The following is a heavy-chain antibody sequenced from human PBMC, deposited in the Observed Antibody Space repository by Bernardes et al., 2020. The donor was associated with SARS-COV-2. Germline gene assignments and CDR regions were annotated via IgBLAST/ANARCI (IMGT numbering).Heavy chain of an antibody. CDR2: INPHSGGT. CDR1: GYTFTGYY. Sequence: ASVKVSCKTSGYTFTGYYIHWVRQAPGQGLEWMGWINPHSGGTNYAQKFQGSVTVTRDTSISTAYMELTRLTSDDTAVYFCARDLGIAAAGVTSYNWLDPWGQGTLVTVSS. J-gene: IGHJ5*02. V-gene: IGHV1-2*04. CDR3: ARDLGIAAAGVTSYNWLDP. D-gene: IGHD6-13*01.